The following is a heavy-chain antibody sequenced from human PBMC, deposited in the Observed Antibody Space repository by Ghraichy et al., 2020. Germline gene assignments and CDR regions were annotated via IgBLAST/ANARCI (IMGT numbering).Heavy chain of an antibody. Sequence: GGSLRLSCAASGFTFSSYWMSWVRQAPGKGLEWVANIKQDGSEKYYVDSVKGRFTISRDNAKNSLYLQMNSLRAEDTAVYYCARDKVGWNYHFDYWGQGTLATVSS. D-gene: IGHD1-7*01. CDR2: IKQDGSEK. J-gene: IGHJ4*02. CDR3: ARDKVGWNYHFDY. V-gene: IGHV3-7*01. CDR1: GFTFSSYW.